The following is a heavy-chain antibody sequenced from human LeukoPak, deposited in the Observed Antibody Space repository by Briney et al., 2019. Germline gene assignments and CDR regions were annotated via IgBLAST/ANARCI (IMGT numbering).Heavy chain of an antibody. CDR2: ISAYNGST. CDR3: ARDLTSNVAVTEYHYYAMDV. D-gene: IGHD6-19*01. J-gene: IGHJ6*02. CDR1: DFSFTSYG. Sequence: ASVKVSCKASDFSFTSYGMSWVRQAPGQGLEWMGWISAYNGSTKYAQKLQGRVTMTTDTSTGTAYMELRSLRPDDTPVYYCARDLTSNVAVTEYHYYAMDVWGQGTTVTVSS. V-gene: IGHV1-18*01.